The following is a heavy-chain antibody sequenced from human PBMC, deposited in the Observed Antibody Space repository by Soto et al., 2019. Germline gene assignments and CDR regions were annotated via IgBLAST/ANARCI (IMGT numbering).Heavy chain of an antibody. J-gene: IGHJ4*02. CDR1: GGSISSNY. Sequence: SETLSLTCSVSGGSISSNYWNWIRQPPGKGLEWIGNIYYSGSTYYNPSLQSRVTISVDRSKNQFSLKLSSVTAADTAVYYCATSAIFGVVSSWGQGTLVTVSS. D-gene: IGHD3-3*01. CDR2: IYYSGST. CDR3: ATSAIFGVVSS. V-gene: IGHV4-59*01.